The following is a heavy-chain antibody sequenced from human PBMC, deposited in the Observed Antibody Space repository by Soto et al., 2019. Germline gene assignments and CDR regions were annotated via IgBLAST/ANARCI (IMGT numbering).Heavy chain of an antibody. D-gene: IGHD3-3*01. CDR1: GYTFTSYG. CDR2: ISAYNGNT. CDR3: ARGGSYDFWSGYYIGYFDY. V-gene: IGHV1-18*01. Sequence: ASVKVSCKASGYTFTSYGISWVRQAPGQGLEWMGWISAYNGNTNYAQKLQGRVTMTTDTSTSTAYMELRSLRSDDTAVYYCARGGSYDFWSGYYIGYFDYWGQGTLVTVS. J-gene: IGHJ4*02.